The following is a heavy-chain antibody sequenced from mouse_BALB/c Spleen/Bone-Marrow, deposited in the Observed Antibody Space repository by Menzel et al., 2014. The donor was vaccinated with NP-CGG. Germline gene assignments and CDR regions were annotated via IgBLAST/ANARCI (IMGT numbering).Heavy chain of an antibody. V-gene: IGHV1-69*02. CDR2: IDPSDSET. D-gene: IGHD2-1*01. J-gene: IGHJ3*01. CDR3: ARSGGNYVAWFVY. CDR1: GYTFTRYW. Sequence: QVHEKQSGAEGVKPGAPVKLSYKASGYTFTRYWMHWVRQRPGRGLEWIGKIDPSDSETHYNHEFKDKATLTVDKSSSTAYIQLSSLTSEDSAVYFCARSGGNYVAWFVYWGQGTLATVSP.